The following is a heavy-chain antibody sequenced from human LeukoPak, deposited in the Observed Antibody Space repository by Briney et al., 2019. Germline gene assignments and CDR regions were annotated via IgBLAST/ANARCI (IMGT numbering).Heavy chain of an antibody. J-gene: IGHJ4*02. Sequence: PGGSLRLSCAASGFTFSSYAMSWVRQAPGKGLEWVSAISGSGGSTYYADSVKGRFTISRGNSKNTLYLQMNSLRAEDTAVYYCAKGPSLNYYDSSGYQNFDYWGQGTLVTVSS. D-gene: IGHD3-22*01. CDR1: GFTFSSYA. V-gene: IGHV3-23*01. CDR3: AKGPSLNYYDSSGYQNFDY. CDR2: ISGSGGST.